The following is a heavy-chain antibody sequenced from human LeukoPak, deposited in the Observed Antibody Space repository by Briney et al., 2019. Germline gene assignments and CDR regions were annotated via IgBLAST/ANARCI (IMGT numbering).Heavy chain of an antibody. CDR2: IYYSGST. D-gene: IGHD2-15*01. J-gene: IGHJ5*02. CDR3: ARGRGYCSGGSCYGNWFDP. CDR1: GGSISSGGYY. V-gene: IGHV4-31*03. Sequence: PSETLSLTCTVSGGSISSGGYYWSWIRQHPGKGLEWIGYIYYSGSTYYNPSLKRRVTISVDTSKNQFSLKLSSVTAADTAVYYCARGRGYCSGGSCYGNWFDPWGQGTLVTVSS.